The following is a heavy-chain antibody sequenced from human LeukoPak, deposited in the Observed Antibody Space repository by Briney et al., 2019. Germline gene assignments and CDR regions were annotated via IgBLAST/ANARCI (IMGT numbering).Heavy chain of an antibody. Sequence: PSETLSLTCTVSGGSISSYHWSWIRQPAGKGLEWIGRIYTSGSTNYNPSLKSRVTMSVDTSKNQFSLKLSSVTAADTAVYYCARDPYSSSWYSGDNWFDPWGQGTLVTVSS. J-gene: IGHJ5*02. V-gene: IGHV4-4*07. CDR3: ARDPYSSSWYSGDNWFDP. D-gene: IGHD6-13*01. CDR2: IYTSGST. CDR1: GGSISSYH.